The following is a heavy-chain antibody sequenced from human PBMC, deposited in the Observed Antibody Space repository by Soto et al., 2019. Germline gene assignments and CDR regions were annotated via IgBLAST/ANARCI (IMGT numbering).Heavy chain of an antibody. V-gene: IGHV3-15*07. D-gene: IGHD6-6*01. CDR1: GFTFSNAW. J-gene: IGHJ5*02. Sequence: GGSLRLSCASSGFTFSNAWMNWVRQAPGKGLEWVGRIKSKTDGGTTDYAAPVKGRFTISRDDSKNTLYLQMNSLKTEDTAVYYCTTKPYHIAARPRGWFDPWGQGTLVTVSS. CDR2: IKSKTDGGTT. CDR3: TTKPYHIAARPRGWFDP.